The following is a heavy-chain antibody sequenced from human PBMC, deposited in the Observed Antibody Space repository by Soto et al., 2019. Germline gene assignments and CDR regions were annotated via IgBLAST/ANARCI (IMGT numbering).Heavy chain of an antibody. J-gene: IGHJ4*02. Sequence: WASVKVSCKASGGTFSSYAISWVRQAPGQGLEWMGGIIPIFGTANYAQKFQGRVTITADKSTSTAYMELSSLRSEDTAVYYCARGPAYSRGWSTFDYWGQGTLVTVSS. CDR2: IIPIFGTA. V-gene: IGHV1-69*06. CDR1: GGTFSSYA. CDR3: ARGPAYSRGWSTFDY. D-gene: IGHD6-19*01.